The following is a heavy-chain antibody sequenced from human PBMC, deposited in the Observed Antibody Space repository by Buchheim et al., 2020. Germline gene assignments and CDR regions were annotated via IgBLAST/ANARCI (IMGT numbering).Heavy chain of an antibody. CDR3: ARGSYIYDSRGPYYMDV. CDR1: GGTFSSYA. J-gene: IGHJ6*03. Sequence: QVQLVQSGAEVKKPGSSVKVSCKASGGTFSSYAVNWVRQAPGQGLEWMGGIIPIFGTTNYAQKFQGRVTITADESTSTAYMDLSSLRSADTAVYYCARGSYIYDSRGPYYMDVWGKGTT. CDR2: IIPIFGTT. D-gene: IGHD3-22*01. V-gene: IGHV1-69*01.